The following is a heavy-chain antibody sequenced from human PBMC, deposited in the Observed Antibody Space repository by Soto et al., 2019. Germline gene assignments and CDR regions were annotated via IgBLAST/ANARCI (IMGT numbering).Heavy chain of an antibody. V-gene: IGHV3-23*01. Sequence: PGWSLRLACVSSVFTFMIYAMTWVRQAPGKGLEWVARIRGNGAGISYADSVKGRFTISRDNSKNTVYLQMNSLRADDTAVYFCAKRGDILDVSSSFVGYGMDVWGQGTTVTVSS. J-gene: IGHJ6*02. CDR3: AKRGDILDVSSSFVGYGMDV. D-gene: IGHD2-15*01. CDR1: VFTFMIYA. CDR2: IRGNGAGI.